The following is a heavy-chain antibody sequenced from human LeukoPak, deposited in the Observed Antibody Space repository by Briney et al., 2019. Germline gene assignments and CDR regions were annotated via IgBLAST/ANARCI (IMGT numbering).Heavy chain of an antibody. CDR2: IIPIFGTA. CDR3: AGLGDQDYYYGMDV. Sequence: SVKVSCKASGSTFSSYAISWVRQAPGQGLEWMGGIIPIFGTANYAQKFQGRVTITADESTSTAYMELSSLRSEDTAVYYCAGLGDQDYYYGMDVWGQGTTVTVSS. J-gene: IGHJ6*02. D-gene: IGHD3-16*01. CDR1: GSTFSSYA. V-gene: IGHV1-69*01.